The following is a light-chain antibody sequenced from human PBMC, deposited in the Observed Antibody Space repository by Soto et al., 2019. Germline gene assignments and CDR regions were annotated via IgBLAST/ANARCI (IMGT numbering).Light chain of an antibody. CDR2: AAS. CDR1: QSISNH. J-gene: IGKJ1*01. V-gene: IGKV1-39*01. CDR3: QQSYSSTPT. Sequence: DIQMTQSPSSLSASVEDRVIITCRASQSISNHENWYQQKPGKAPKLLIFAASSLQSGVPSRFSGGSPQTENTPPTRTPRPEPFATNACQQSYSSTPTFGKGAK.